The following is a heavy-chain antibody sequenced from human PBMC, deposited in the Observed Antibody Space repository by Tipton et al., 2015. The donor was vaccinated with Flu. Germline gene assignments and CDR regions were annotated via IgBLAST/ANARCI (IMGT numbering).Heavy chain of an antibody. D-gene: IGHD3-10*01. CDR1: GGSLSSYY. J-gene: IGHJ4*02. CDR3: ARGSGSGTFMIFDL. CDR2: MYTSGST. V-gene: IGHV4-4*07. Sequence: LRLSCTVSGGSLSSYYWSWIRQPAGKGLEWIGRMYTSGSTNYNPSLKSRLTMSVDASKQQFSLKLSSMTAADTAVYYCARGSGSGTFMIFDLWGQGTLVTASS.